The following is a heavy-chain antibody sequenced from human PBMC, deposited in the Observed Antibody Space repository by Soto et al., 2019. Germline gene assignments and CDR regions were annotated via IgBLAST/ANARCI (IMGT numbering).Heavy chain of an antibody. V-gene: IGHV4-4*01. CDR3: GGIVGAVVGRRFFDF. CDR2: IHHSGST. Sequence: QVQLQESGPGLVKPSGTLSLTCAVSGGSISSGNWWSWVRQPPGKGLEWIGEIHHSGSTSYNPSLRVGVIMWEERPKNRSARGLVSVPGADAAVFCGGGIVGAVVGRRFFDFGAQGTTFPVSS. CDR1: GGSISSGNW. D-gene: IGHD2-15*01. J-gene: IGHJ3*01.